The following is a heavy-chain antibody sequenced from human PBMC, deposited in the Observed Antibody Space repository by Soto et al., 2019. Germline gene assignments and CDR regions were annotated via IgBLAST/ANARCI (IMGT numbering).Heavy chain of an antibody. Sequence: GGSLRLSCAASGFTFSSYAMSWVRQAPGKGLEWVSAISGSGGSTYYADSVKGRFTISRDNSKNTLYLQMNSLRAEDTAVYYCANGQQLVSSVDWGQGTLVTVSS. V-gene: IGHV3-23*01. CDR1: GFTFSSYA. CDR2: ISGSGGST. D-gene: IGHD6-13*01. J-gene: IGHJ4*02. CDR3: ANGQQLVSSVD.